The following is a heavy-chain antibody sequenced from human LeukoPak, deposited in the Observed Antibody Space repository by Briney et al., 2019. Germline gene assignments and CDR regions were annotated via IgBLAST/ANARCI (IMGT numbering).Heavy chain of an antibody. CDR3: AKPSGSYFQVEY. Sequence: GSLRLSCGASGFTFGTYWMHWVRQAPGKGLVWVSGINSDGGTTTYADSVKGRFTISRDNAKNTLYLQMNSLRAEDTAVYYCAKPSGSYFQVEYWGQGTLVTVSS. CDR2: INSDGGTT. J-gene: IGHJ4*02. D-gene: IGHD1-26*01. V-gene: IGHV3-74*01. CDR1: GFTFGTYW.